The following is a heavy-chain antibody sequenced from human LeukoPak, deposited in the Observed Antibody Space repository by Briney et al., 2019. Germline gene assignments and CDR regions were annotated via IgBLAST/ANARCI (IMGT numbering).Heavy chain of an antibody. CDR1: GFTFSSYA. CDR2: ISGSGGGT. V-gene: IGHV3-23*01. D-gene: IGHD6-19*01. CDR3: VREGGSSGWSWND. J-gene: IGHJ4*02. Sequence: GGSLRLSCAASGFTFSSYAMSWVRQAPGKGLEWVSAISGSGGGTYYADSVKGRFTISRDNAKNSLYLQMDSLRAEDTAVYYCVREGGSSGWSWNDWGQGTLVTVSS.